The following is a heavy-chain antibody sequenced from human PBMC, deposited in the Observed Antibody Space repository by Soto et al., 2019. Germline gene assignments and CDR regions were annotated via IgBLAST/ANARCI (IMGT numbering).Heavy chain of an antibody. Sequence: KQSQTLSLTCAISGDSVSSNSAAWNWIRQSPSRGLEWLGRTYYRSKWYNDYAVSVKSRITINPDTSKNQFSLQLNSVTPEDTAVYYCARELVVLWFGELGFEWFDPWGQGTLVTVSS. CDR3: ARELVVLWFGELGFEWFDP. D-gene: IGHD3-10*01. V-gene: IGHV6-1*01. CDR2: TYYRSKWYN. CDR1: GDSVSSNSAA. J-gene: IGHJ5*02.